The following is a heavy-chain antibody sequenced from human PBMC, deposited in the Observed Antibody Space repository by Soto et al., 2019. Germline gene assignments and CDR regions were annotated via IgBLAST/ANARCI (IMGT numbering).Heavy chain of an antibody. V-gene: IGHV3-73*02. CDR3: TRQGGKLEPRDY. CDR2: IRSIANSYAT. D-gene: IGHD1-1*01. Sequence: EVQLVESGGGLVQPGGSLKLSCAASGFTFSGSAMHWVRQASGKGLEWVGRIRSIANSYATAYAASVKGRFTISRDDSKNTAYLQMNSLKTEDAAVYYCTRQGGKLEPRDYWGQGTLVTVSS. J-gene: IGHJ4*02. CDR1: GFTFSGSA.